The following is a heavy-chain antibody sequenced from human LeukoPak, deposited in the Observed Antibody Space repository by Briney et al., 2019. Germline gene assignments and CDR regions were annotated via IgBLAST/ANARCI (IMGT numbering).Heavy chain of an antibody. Sequence: GGSLRLSCEASGFTFSSYGMHWVRQAPGKGLEWVAFIRYDGSNKYYADSVEGRFTISRDNSKNTLYLQMNSLRAEDTAVYYCAKDWPYSSSHLFDYWGQGTLVTVSS. CDR3: AKDWPYSSSHLFDY. D-gene: IGHD6-13*01. CDR1: GFTFSSYG. CDR2: IRYDGSNK. J-gene: IGHJ4*02. V-gene: IGHV3-30*02.